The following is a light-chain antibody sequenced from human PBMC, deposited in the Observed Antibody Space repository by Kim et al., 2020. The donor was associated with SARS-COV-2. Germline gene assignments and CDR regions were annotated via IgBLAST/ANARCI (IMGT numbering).Light chain of an antibody. CDR1: GSKVGSYNS. J-gene: IGLJ2*01. Sequence: GLTVTISCTGTGSKVGSYNSVSWYQQNPGNAPKLIIYDVSKRPSGVPDRFSGSKSGNTASLTISGLQAEDEADYSCCSYAGSYTRVFGGGTQLTVL. CDR3: CSYAGSYTRV. V-gene: IGLV2-11*01. CDR2: DVS.